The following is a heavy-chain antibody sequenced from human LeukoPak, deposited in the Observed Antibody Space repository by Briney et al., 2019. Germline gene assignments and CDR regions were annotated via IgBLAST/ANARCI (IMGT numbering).Heavy chain of an antibody. V-gene: IGHV1-69*13. CDR1: GGTFSSYA. CDR3: ARTAAAGHFDY. CDR2: IIPIFGTA. Sequence: ASVTVSCKASGGTFSSYAISWVRQAPGQGLEWMGGIIPIFGTANYAQKFQGRVTITADESTSTAYMELSSLRSEDTAVYYCARTAAAGHFDYWGQGTLVTVSS. D-gene: IGHD6-13*01. J-gene: IGHJ4*02.